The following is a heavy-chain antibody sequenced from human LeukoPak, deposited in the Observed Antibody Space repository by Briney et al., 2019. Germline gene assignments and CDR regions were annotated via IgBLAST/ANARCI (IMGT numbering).Heavy chain of an antibody. V-gene: IGHV4-28*01. Sequence: SDTLSLTCTVSSYTVSSIYWWGWIRQPPGKGLQWIGHIYDSGSSHYNPSLKSRATMSVDTVKNQFSLSLRSVSAGDTGAYFCVRLSDSSGYIDHWGQGIPVTVSS. D-gene: IGHD3-22*01. CDR3: VRLSDSSGYIDH. CDR1: SYTVSSIYW. J-gene: IGHJ4*02. CDR2: IYDSGSS.